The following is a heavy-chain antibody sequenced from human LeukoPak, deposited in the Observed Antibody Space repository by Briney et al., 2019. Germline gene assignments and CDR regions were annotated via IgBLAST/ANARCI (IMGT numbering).Heavy chain of an antibody. CDR3: HLYSSGWLDY. Sequence: GGSLRLSCAASGFTFDDYGMSWVRQAPGKGLEWVSGVNWNGGSTGYADSVKGRFTISRDNAKNSLYLQMNSLRAEDTAVYYCHLYSSGWLDYWGQGTLVTVSS. CDR1: GFTFDDYG. D-gene: IGHD6-19*01. CDR2: VNWNGGST. V-gene: IGHV3-20*04. J-gene: IGHJ4*02.